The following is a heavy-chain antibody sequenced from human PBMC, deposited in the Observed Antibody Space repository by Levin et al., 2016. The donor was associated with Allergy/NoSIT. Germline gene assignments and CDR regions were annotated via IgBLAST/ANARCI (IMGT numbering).Heavy chain of an antibody. D-gene: IGHD1-26*01. CDR3: ALLSGGTPS. J-gene: IGHJ4*02. V-gene: IGHV3-48*01. CDR1: GFTFSSYT. CDR2: ISLSSSTK. Sequence: ETLSLTCAASGFTFSSYTMNWVRQAPGKGLEWVSYISLSSSTKHYADSVKGRFTISRDNAKNSLYLQMNTLRAEDTAVYYCALLSGGTPSWGQGTLVTVSS.